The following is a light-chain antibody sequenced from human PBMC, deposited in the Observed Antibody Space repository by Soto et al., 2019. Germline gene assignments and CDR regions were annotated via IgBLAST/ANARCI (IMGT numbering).Light chain of an antibody. J-gene: IGKJ2*01. CDR2: GAS. CDR3: QQYGSSPLYT. CDR1: QSVSSSY. Sequence: EIGLTQSPGTLSLSPGERATLSCRASQSVSSSYLAWYQQKPGQAPRLLIYGASSRATGIPDRFSGSGSGTYFTLTISRLEPEDFAVYYCQQYGSSPLYTFGQGTKLEI. V-gene: IGKV3-20*01.